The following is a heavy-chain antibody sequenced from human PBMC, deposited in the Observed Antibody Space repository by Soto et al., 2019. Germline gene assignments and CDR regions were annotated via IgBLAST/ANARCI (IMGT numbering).Heavy chain of an antibody. J-gene: IGHJ6*02. V-gene: IGHV1-18*04. CDR2: ISAYNGNT. D-gene: IGHD6-13*01. CDR1: GYTFTSYG. CDR3: ARAVFSAAGPVCHCSYDGMDV. Sequence: ASVKVSCKASGYTFTSYGISWVRQAPGEGLEWMGWISAYNGNTNYAQKLQGRVTMTTDTSTSTDYMELRSLKSDDTAVYYCARAVFSAAGPVCHCSYDGMDVWGQGTTVTVSS.